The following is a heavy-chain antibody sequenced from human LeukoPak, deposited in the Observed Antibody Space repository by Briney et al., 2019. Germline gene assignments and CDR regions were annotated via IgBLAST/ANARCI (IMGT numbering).Heavy chain of an antibody. CDR2: IGGGDT. J-gene: IGHJ4*02. V-gene: IGHV3-23*01. CDR1: GFTFSIPA. Sequence: GGPLRLSCAGSGFTFSIPAMSWVRPAPGKGLGWVSTIGGGDTYYADSVKGRFTTSRDDSQSTVHLQMNSLRAEDTAVYYCAKDCSPYSRVFDCFDFWGQGTLVTVSS. D-gene: IGHD2-15*01. CDR3: AKDCSPYSRVFDCFDF.